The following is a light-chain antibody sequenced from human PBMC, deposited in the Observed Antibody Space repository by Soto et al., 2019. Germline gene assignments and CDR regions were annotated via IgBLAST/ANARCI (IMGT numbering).Light chain of an antibody. Sequence: QSALTQPDSVSGSPGQSITISCTGTSSDIGDYNYVSWYQHHPGKAPKLMIYDVSNRPSGVSNRFSGSKSGNTASLTISGLQGEDEADYYCGSYTSSSTRLFGGGTKLTVL. V-gene: IGLV2-14*03. CDR1: SSDIGDYNY. CDR2: DVS. CDR3: GSYTSSSTRL. J-gene: IGLJ2*01.